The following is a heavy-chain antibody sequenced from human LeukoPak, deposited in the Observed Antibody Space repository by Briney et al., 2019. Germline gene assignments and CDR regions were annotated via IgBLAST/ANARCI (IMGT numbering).Heavy chain of an antibody. CDR2: ISYSGSA. CDR3: AREFRHYGGKYFDY. D-gene: IGHD4-23*01. J-gene: IGHJ4*02. V-gene: IGHV4-30-4*01. Sequence: SETLSLTCTVSGGSISSGDYYWSWIRQPPGKGLEWIGYISYSGSAYYNPSLKSRVTISVDTSKNHFSLKPSSVTAADTAVYYCAREFRHYGGKYFDYWGQGTLVTVSS. CDR1: GGSISSGDYY.